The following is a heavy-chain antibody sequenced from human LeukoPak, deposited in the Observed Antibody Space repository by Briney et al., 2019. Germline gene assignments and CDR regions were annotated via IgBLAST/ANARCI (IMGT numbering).Heavy chain of an antibody. J-gene: IGHJ4*02. CDR2: IIPIFGTA. CDR1: GGTFSSYA. D-gene: IGHD2-15*01. V-gene: IGHV1-69*13. CDR3: AADVGYCSGGSCYHDY. Sequence: ASVKVSCKASGGTFSSYAISWVRQAPGQGLEWMGGIIPIFGTANYAQKFQGRVTITADESTSTAYMELSSLRSEDTAVYYCAADVGYCSGGSCYHDYWGQGTLVTVSS.